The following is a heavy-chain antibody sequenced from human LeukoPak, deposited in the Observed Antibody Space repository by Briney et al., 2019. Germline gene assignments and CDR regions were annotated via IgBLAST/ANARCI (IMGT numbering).Heavy chain of an antibody. CDR3: VRALSGSEDF. CDR1: GFTVSSNY. CDR2: INDDGSMT. Sequence: GGSLRLSCAASGFTVSSNYMTWVRQAPGKGLVWVSRINDDGSMTSYVDSVKGRFTISRDNAKNTLYLQMNSLRVEGTAVYYCVRALSGSEDFWGQRTQVTVSS. J-gene: IGHJ4*02. V-gene: IGHV3-74*01. D-gene: IGHD1-20*01.